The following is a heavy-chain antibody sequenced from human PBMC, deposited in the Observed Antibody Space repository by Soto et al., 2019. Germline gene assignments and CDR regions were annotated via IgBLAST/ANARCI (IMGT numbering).Heavy chain of an antibody. D-gene: IGHD4-4*01. J-gene: IGHJ6*02. CDR2: IDSDGSTT. Sequence: EVQLVESGGGLVQPGGSLRLSCAASGFTFSVYWMHWVRQAPGKGLVWVSRIDSDGSTTSYADSVKGRFTISRDNAKSTLYLQMNGLIAEDTAVYYCASPGDSNDGPGVDVWGQGTTVTVSS. CDR1: GFTFSVYW. V-gene: IGHV3-74*01. CDR3: ASPGDSNDGPGVDV.